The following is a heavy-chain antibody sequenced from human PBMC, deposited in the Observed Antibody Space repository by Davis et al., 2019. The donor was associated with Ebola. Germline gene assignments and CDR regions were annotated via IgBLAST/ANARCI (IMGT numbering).Heavy chain of an antibody. Sequence: SETLSLTCAVSGGSISSGGYSWSWIRQPPGKGLEWIGYTYYSGSTHYNPSLKSRVTISGHTSRNQFSLKLSSVTAADTAVYYCARGGAVAGPWGQGTLVTVSS. D-gene: IGHD6-19*01. CDR2: TYYSGST. CDR1: GGSISSGGYS. J-gene: IGHJ5*02. CDR3: ARGGAVAGP. V-gene: IGHV4-30-4*07.